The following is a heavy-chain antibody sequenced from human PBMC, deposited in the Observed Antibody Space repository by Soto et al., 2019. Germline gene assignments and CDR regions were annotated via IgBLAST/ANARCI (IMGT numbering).Heavy chain of an antibody. Sequence: QITLKESGPTLVKPTQTLTLTCTFSGFSLSAHGVGVGWIRQPPGKALEWLTLFYWDDDKRYSPSLKSRLTITKDPPKNPVVLTMTNMVPVDTATYFCAHSDYGDYFDYWGQGTLVTVSS. CDR1: GFSLSAHGVG. V-gene: IGHV2-5*02. CDR2: FYWDDDK. J-gene: IGHJ4*02. CDR3: AHSDYGDYFDY. D-gene: IGHD4-17*01.